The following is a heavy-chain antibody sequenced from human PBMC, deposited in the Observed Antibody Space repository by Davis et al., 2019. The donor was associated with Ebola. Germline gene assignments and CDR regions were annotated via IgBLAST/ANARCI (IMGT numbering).Heavy chain of an antibody. CDR1: GFTFTTAW. D-gene: IGHD6-6*01. Sequence: GESLKISCAASGFTFTTAWMSWVRQAPGKGLEWVGRIKSKISGGTITYAAPVRGRFTISRDDSKNTLYLQMKSLKTEDTAVYYCTTGHYSSSRGYWGQGTLVTVSS. CDR3: TTGHYSSSRGY. V-gene: IGHV3-15*01. CDR2: IKSKISGGTI. J-gene: IGHJ4*02.